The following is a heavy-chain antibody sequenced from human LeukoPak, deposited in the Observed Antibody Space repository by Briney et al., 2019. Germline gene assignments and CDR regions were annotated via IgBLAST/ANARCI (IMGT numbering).Heavy chain of an antibody. J-gene: IGHJ4*02. CDR1: GGSFSGYY. CDR3: ARNSGLRGRRYYFDY. Sequence: SETLSLTCAVYGGSFSGYYWSWIRQPPGKGLEWIGGINHSGSTNYNPSLKSRVTISVDTSKNQFSLKLSSVTAADTAVYYCARNSGLRGRRYYFDYWGQGTLVTVSS. CDR2: INHSGST. V-gene: IGHV4-34*01. D-gene: IGHD1-26*01.